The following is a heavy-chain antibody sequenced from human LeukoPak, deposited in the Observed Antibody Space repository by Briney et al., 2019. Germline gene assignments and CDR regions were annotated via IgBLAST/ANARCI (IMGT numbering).Heavy chain of an antibody. D-gene: IGHD5-18*01. CDR1: GFIFSNSG. J-gene: IGHJ4*02. CDR3: ARDFRRYSYGPVGY. CDR2: VWFDGSKR. Sequence: GGSLRLSCTVSGFIFSNSGMHWVRRAPGKGLEWVAVVWFDGSKRYYADSVKGRFTISRDNSKNTLHLQMDSLRVEDTAMYFCARDFRRYSYGPVGYWGQGTLVTVSS. V-gene: IGHV3-33*01.